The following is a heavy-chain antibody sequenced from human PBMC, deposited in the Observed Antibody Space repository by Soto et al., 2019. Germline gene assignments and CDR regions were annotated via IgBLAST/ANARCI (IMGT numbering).Heavy chain of an antibody. D-gene: IGHD6-19*01. J-gene: IGHJ6*02. Sequence: ASVKVSCKASGYTFTSYGISWVRQAPGQGHEWMGWISAYNGNTNYAQKLQGRVTMTTDTSTSTAYMELRSLGSDDTAVYYCAAETAVAGSTYYYYGMDVWGQGTTVTVSS. V-gene: IGHV1-18*01. CDR3: AAETAVAGSTYYYYGMDV. CDR1: GYTFTSYG. CDR2: ISAYNGNT.